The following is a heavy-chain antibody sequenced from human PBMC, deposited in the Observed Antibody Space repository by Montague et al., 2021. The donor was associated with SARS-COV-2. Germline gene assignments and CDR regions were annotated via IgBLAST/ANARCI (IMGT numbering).Heavy chain of an antibody. CDR1: GGSTSSSSYY. J-gene: IGHJ5*01. CDR3: ARQEYYYGCSGYGRMGWFDA. D-gene: IGHD3-22*01. V-gene: IGHV4-39*01. CDR2: IYYSGST. Sequence: SETLSLTCTVSGGSTSSSSYYWGWIRQPPGKGLDWIGSIYYSGSTYYNPSLKSRVTISGDTSKNPFSLKLSSVTAADTAVYYCARQEYYYGCSGYGRMGWFDAWGQGTMVTVSS.